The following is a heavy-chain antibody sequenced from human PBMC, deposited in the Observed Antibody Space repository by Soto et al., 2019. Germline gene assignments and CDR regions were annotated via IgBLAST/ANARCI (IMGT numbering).Heavy chain of an antibody. CDR3: ARDPSSGWFQFDY. CDR2: IWYDGSNK. V-gene: IGHV3-33*01. J-gene: IGHJ4*02. D-gene: IGHD6-19*01. CDR1: GFTFSSYG. Sequence: ESGGGVVQPGRSLRLSCAASGFTFSSYGMHWVRQAPGKGLEWVAVIWYDGSNKYYADSVKGRFTISRDNSKNTLYLQMNSLRAEDTAVYYCARDPSSGWFQFDYWGQGTLVTVSS.